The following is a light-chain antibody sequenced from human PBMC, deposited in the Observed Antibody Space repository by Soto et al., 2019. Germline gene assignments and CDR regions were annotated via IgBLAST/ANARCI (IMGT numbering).Light chain of an antibody. CDR2: DVS. CDR3: TSYTNNSTLV. CDR1: NSDVGDYNY. J-gene: IGLJ2*01. V-gene: IGLV2-14*03. Sequence: QSVLTQPASVSGSPGQSITISCTGTNSDVGDYNYVSWYQQRPGKAPKLMICDVSYRPSGVSNRFSGSKSGNTASLTISGLQAEDEADYYCTSYTNNSTLVFGGGTKVTVL.